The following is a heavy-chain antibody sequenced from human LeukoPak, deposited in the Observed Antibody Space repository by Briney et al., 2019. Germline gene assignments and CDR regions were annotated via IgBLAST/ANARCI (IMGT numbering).Heavy chain of an antibody. CDR1: GFTFSGSG. J-gene: IGHJ4*02. D-gene: IGHD3-22*01. CDR3: AADSSGYLHFDY. CDR2: IRYDGSNK. Sequence: GGSLRLSCAASGFTFSGSGMHWVRQAPGKGLEWVAFIRYDGSNKYYADSVKGRFTISRDNSKNTLYLQMNSLRAEDTAVYYCAADSSGYLHFDYWGQGTLVTVSS. V-gene: IGHV3-30*02.